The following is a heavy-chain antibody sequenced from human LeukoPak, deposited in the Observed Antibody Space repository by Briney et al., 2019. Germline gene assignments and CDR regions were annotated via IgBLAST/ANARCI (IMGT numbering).Heavy chain of an antibody. CDR3: AKVQAWFGPFDY. D-gene: IGHD3-10*01. Sequence: GGSLRLSCAASGFTFSSYAMHWVRQAPGKGLEWVAVISYDGSNKYYADSVKGRFTISRDNSKNTLYLQMNSLRAEDTAVYYCAKVQAWFGPFDYWGQGTLVTVSS. V-gene: IGHV3-30*04. J-gene: IGHJ4*02. CDR2: ISYDGSNK. CDR1: GFTFSSYA.